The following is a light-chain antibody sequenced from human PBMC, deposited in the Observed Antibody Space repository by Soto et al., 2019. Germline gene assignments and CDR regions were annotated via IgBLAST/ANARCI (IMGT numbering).Light chain of an antibody. J-gene: IGKJ4*01. CDR1: QSVSSSY. CDR2: GAS. Sequence: EIVLTQSPGTLSLSPGERATLSFRASQSVSSSYLAWYQQKPGQAPSLLIYGASSRATGIPDRFSGSGSGTGFTLTISRLEPEDFAVYYCHQYDSSPLTFSGGTKVEI. CDR3: HQYDSSPLT. V-gene: IGKV3-20*01.